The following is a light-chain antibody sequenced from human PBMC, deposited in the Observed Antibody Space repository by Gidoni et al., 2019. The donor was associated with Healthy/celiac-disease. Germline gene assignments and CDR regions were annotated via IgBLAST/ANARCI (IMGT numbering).Light chain of an antibody. CDR3: QQYNNLPMT. CDR1: QSVSSN. Sequence: EIVMTQSPATLSVTPGERATRSYRASQSVSSNLAWYQQKPGQAPRLLIYCASTRATGIPARFSGSGSGTEFTLTISSLQSEDFAVYYCQQYNNLPMTFGQGTKVEIK. V-gene: IGKV3-15*01. J-gene: IGKJ1*01. CDR2: CAS.